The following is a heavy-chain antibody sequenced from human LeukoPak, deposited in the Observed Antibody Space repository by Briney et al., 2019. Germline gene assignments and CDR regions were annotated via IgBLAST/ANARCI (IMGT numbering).Heavy chain of an antibody. CDR1: GGSFSGYY. D-gene: IGHD3-9*01. CDR2: INHSGST. CDR3: ARALVRYFAWLPIPPRLHHDAFDI. V-gene: IGHV4-34*01. Sequence: SETLSLTCAVYGGSFSGYYWSWIRQPPGKGLEWIGEINHSGSTNYNPSLKSRVTISVDTSKNQFSLKLSSVTAADTAVYYCARALVRYFAWLPIPPRLHHDAFDIWGQGTMITVSS. J-gene: IGHJ3*02.